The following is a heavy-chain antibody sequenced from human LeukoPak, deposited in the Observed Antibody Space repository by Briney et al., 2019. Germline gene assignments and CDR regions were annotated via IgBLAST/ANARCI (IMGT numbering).Heavy chain of an antibody. J-gene: IGHJ4*02. CDR2: ISSTSSFI. CDR3: ARDDSGSYPNYFEN. D-gene: IGHD1-26*01. V-gene: IGHV3-48*01. CDR1: GFIFSSYG. Sequence: EGSLRLSCVASGFIFSSYGMNWVRQAPGKGLEWVSYISSTSSFIYYADSVKGRFTISRDNAKKSLYLQMNGLRAEDTAVFYCARDDSGSYPNYFENWGQGTLVTVSS.